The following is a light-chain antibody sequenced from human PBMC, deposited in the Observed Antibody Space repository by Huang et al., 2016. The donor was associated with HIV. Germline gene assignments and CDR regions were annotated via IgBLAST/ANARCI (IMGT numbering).Light chain of an antibody. CDR3: QQYYTYPHS. CDR1: QSIRSY. CDR2: AAS. Sequence: AIRMTQSPSSLSDSTGDRVTFTCRASQSIRSYLAWYQQKPGKAPKLRIYAASTLQSGVPSRVSGSGFGTDFTLTISSLQSEDLGSYYCQQYYTYPHSFGQGTKLEI. J-gene: IGKJ2*01. V-gene: IGKV1-8*01.